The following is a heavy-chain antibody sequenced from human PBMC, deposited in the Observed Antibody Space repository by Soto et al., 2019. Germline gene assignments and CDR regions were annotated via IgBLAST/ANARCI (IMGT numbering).Heavy chain of an antibody. J-gene: IGHJ6*02. V-gene: IGHV3-33*01. CDR2: IWYDGSNK. CDR3: ARVVAAFHYYYGMDV. D-gene: IGHD2-15*01. Sequence: QVQLVESGGGVVQPGRSLRLSCAASGFTFSSYGMHWVRQAPGKGLEWVAVIWYDGSNKYYADSVKGRFTISRDNSKNTLYLQMNSLRAEDTAVYYYARVVAAFHYYYGMDVWGQGTTVTVSS. CDR1: GFTFSSYG.